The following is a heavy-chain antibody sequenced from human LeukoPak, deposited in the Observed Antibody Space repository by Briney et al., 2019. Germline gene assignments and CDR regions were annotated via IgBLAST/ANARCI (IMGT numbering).Heavy chain of an antibody. CDR2: TYYRSKWYN. D-gene: IGHD3/OR15-3a*01. CDR1: GDSVSSNSAA. CDR3: ARMDLIFYGMDV. J-gene: IGHJ6*02. V-gene: IGHV6-1*01. Sequence: SQTLSLTCAISGDSVSSNSAAWNWIRQSPSRGLEWLGRTYYRSKWYNDYAVSAKSRITINPDTSKNQFSLQLNSVTAADTAVYYCARMDLIFYGMDVWGQGTTVTVSS.